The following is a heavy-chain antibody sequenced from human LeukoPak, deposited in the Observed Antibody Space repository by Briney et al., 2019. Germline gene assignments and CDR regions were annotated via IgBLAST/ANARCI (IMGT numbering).Heavy chain of an antibody. V-gene: IGHV4-34*01. CDR3: ARGPLFYYGMDV. J-gene: IGHJ6*02. Sequence: SETLSLTCAVYGGSFSGYYWSWIRQPPGKGLEWIGEINHSGSTNYNPSLKSRVTISVDTSKNQFSLKLSSVTAADTAVYYCARGPLFYYGMDVWGQGTTVTVSS. CDR1: GGSFSGYY. CDR2: INHSGST.